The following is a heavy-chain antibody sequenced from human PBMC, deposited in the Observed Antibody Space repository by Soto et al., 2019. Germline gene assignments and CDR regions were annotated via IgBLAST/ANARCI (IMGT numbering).Heavy chain of an antibody. V-gene: IGHV3-21*01. CDR2: ISSSSSYI. J-gene: IGHJ4*02. D-gene: IGHD5-12*01. Sequence: VWALRLSCSASLFTFSSYSMNLVRHYPLKGLEWVSSISSSSSYIYYADSVKGRFTISRDNAKNSLYLQMNSLRAEDTAVYYCARRYSGYGRALDYWGQGTLVTVSS. CDR3: ARRYSGYGRALDY. CDR1: LFTFSSYS.